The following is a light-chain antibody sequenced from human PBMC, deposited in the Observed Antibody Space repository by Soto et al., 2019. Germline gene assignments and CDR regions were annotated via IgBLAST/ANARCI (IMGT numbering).Light chain of an antibody. CDR1: QSIRNY. Sequence: EVVLAQSPATRSWSPAERSTLSCMASQSIRNYLAWYQQKPGQSPRLLIYDASNRATGIPARFSGSGSGTDFTLTISSLEPEDFAVYYCQQRSNWPLTFGQGTRLENK. V-gene: IGKV3-11*01. CDR3: QQRSNWPLT. J-gene: IGKJ5*01. CDR2: DAS.